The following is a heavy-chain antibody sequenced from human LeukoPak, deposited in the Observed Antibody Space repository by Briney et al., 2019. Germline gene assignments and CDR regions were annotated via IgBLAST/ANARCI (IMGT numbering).Heavy chain of an antibody. J-gene: IGHJ4*02. CDR2: IHASGST. Sequence: PSETLSLTCSVSVGSISGYYWSWIRLPPGKGLERIGYIHASGSTHYNSSLKSRVTILLDTSKNQFSLEVISLTAADTAVYYCARRFFDQDFFDYWGQGTLVTVSS. V-gene: IGHV4-4*09. D-gene: IGHD3-9*01. CDR1: VGSISGYY. CDR3: ARRFFDQDFFDY.